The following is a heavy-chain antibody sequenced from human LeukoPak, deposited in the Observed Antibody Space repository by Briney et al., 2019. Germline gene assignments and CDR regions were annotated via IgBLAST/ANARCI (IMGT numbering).Heavy chain of an antibody. Sequence: PGGSLRLSCAASGFTFSSYGMHWVRQAPGKGLEWVAVISYDGITEYYADSVKGRFAISRDNSNNTLYLQMNSLRSEDTAVYYCTKDRGSGSYPESFDPWGQGALVTVSS. V-gene: IGHV3-30*18. J-gene: IGHJ5*02. CDR3: TKDRGSGSYPESFDP. D-gene: IGHD3-10*01. CDR1: GFTFSSYG. CDR2: ISYDGITE.